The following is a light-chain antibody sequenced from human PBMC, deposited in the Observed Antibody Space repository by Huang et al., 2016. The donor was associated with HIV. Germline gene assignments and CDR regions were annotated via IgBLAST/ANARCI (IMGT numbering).Light chain of an antibody. J-gene: IGKJ5*01. Sequence: IQMTQSPVSLSASIGGRVAMTCRASQGLGTYLNWYHQKPGQAPKLLISGASTLYNGVPSRFRGGGSGTDFTLTINGLQFEDFGSYYCQESYSAFISFGQGTRLEI. V-gene: IGKV1-39*01. CDR2: GAS. CDR1: QGLGTY. CDR3: QESYSAFIS.